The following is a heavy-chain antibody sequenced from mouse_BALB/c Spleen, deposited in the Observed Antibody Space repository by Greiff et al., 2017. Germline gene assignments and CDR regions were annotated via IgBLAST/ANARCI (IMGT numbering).Heavy chain of an antibody. V-gene: IGHV5-9-3*01. Sequence: EVQGVESGGGLVKPGGSLKLSCAASGFTFSSYAMSWVRQTPEKRLEWVATISSGSSYTYYPDSVKGRSTISRDNAKNTLYLQMSSLGSEDTAMCCCASSSSSSCFAYGGQGTLVTVSA. CDR3: ASSSSSSCFAY. CDR2: ISSGSSYT. CDR1: GFTFSSYA. J-gene: IGHJ3*01. D-gene: IGHD1-1*01.